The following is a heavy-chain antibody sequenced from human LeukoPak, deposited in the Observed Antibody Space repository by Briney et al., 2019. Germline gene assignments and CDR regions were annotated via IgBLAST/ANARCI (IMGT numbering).Heavy chain of an antibody. CDR1: GFTFSNYA. CDR3: AKEIRTSSSWYGNYFDY. Sequence: GGSLRLSCAASGFTFSNYAMSRVRQAPGKGLEWVSAISGSGGSTYYADSVKGRFTISRDNSKNMLYLQMNSLRAEDTAVYYCAKEIRTSSSWYGNYFDYWGQGTLVTVSS. CDR2: ISGSGGST. D-gene: IGHD6-13*01. J-gene: IGHJ4*02. V-gene: IGHV3-23*01.